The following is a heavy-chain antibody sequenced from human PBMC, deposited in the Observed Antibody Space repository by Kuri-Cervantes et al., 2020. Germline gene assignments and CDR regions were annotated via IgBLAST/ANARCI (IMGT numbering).Heavy chain of an antibody. CDR2: IYHSGST. J-gene: IGHJ3*02. Sequence: GSLRLSCTVSGYSISSGYYWGWIRQPPGKGLEWIGSIYHSGSTYYNPSLKSRFTISVDTSKNQFSLKLSSVTAADTAVYYCARSFSTGHITRRDAFDIWGQGTMVTVSS. D-gene: IGHD3-3*01. CDR3: ARSFSTGHITRRDAFDI. CDR1: GYSISSGYY. V-gene: IGHV4-38-2*02.